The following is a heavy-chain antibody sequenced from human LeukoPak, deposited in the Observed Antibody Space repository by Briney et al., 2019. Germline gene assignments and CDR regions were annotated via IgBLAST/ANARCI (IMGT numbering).Heavy chain of an antibody. J-gene: IGHJ4*02. Sequence: ASVKVSCKASGYTCTGYYMHWVRQAPGQGLEWMGWINPNSGGTNYAQQFQGRVTMTRDTSISTAYMELRRLRSGDTAVYYCAREIGVGNYEFWSGYYRYFDYWGQGTLVTVSS. V-gene: IGHV1-2*02. D-gene: IGHD3-3*01. CDR2: INPNSGGT. CDR3: AREIGVGNYEFWSGYYRYFDY. CDR1: GYTCTGYY.